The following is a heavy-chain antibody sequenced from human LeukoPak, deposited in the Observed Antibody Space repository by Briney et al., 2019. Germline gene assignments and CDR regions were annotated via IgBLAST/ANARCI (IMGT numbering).Heavy chain of an antibody. V-gene: IGHV4-59*01. CDR2: IYYSGST. CDR1: GGSISSYY. CDR3: ARAAREMATTPDFDY. Sequence: PSETLSLTCTVSGGSISSYYWSWIRQPPGKGLEWIGYIYYSGSTNYNPSLKSRVTISVDTSKNQFSLKLSSVTAAGTAVYYCARAAREMATTPDFDYRGQGTLVTVSS. D-gene: IGHD5-24*01. J-gene: IGHJ4*02.